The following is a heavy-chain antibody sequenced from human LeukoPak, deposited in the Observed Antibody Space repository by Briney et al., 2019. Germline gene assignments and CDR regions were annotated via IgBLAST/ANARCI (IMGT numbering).Heavy chain of an antibody. CDR2: INHSGST. CDR3: AREIIRFSRGWFDY. V-gene: IGHV4-34*01. CDR1: GGSFSGYY. D-gene: IGHD6-19*01. Sequence: SETLSLTCAVYGGSFSGYYWSWIRQPPGKGLEWIGEINHSGSTTYNPSLKSRVTISVDTSKNQFSLKLSSVTAADTAVYYCAREIIRFSRGWFDYWGQGTLVTVSS. J-gene: IGHJ4*02.